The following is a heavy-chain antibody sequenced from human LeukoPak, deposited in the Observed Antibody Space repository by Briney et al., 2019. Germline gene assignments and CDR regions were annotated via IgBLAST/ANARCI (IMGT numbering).Heavy chain of an antibody. CDR1: GGFISSYY. CDR3: ARDLEGGRYYYYGMDV. V-gene: IGHV4-4*07. Sequence: SETLSLTCTVSGGFISSYYWSWIRQPAGKGLEWIGRIHTSGSTNYNPSLESRVTMSVDTSKNQFSLKLSSVTAADTAVYYCARDLEGGRYYYYGMDVWGQGTTVTVSS. D-gene: IGHD1-1*01. J-gene: IGHJ6*02. CDR2: IHTSGST.